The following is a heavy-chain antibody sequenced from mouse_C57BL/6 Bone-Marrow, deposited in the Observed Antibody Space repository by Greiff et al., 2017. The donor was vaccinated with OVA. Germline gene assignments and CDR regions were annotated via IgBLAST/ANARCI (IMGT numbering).Heavy chain of an antibody. V-gene: IGHV5-9-1*02. J-gene: IGHJ4*01. CDR2: ISGGGDYT. D-gene: IGHD2-1*01. Sequence: DVKLVESGDGLVKPGGSLKLSCAASGFTFSSYAMSWVRQTPEKRLEWVAYISGGGDYTYYADTVKGPFTISRDNARNTLYLQMSSLKSEDTAMYYCTRLLDAMDYWGQGTAVTVSS. CDR3: TRLLDAMDY. CDR1: GFTFSSYA.